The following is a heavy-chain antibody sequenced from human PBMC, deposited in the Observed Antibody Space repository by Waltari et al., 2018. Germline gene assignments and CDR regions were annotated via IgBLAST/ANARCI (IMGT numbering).Heavy chain of an antibody. Sequence: QMELQESGPRLVKPSETLSLTCNVSGDSISGSRNYWAWLRQPPGKNLQWIGSIYYSGTTYYIPSLKGRFAISVDTSRSQFSLNVNSGTAADTGIYYCARQLRFVDWIPRYFDSWGRGTLATVSS. D-gene: IGHD3-3*01. CDR2: IYYSGTT. CDR3: ARQLRFVDWIPRYFDS. V-gene: IGHV4-39*01. J-gene: IGHJ4*02. CDR1: GDSISGSRNY.